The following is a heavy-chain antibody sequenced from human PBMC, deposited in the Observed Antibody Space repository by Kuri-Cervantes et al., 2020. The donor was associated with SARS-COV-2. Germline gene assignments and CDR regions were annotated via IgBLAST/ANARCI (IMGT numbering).Heavy chain of an antibody. J-gene: IGHJ4*02. D-gene: IGHD2-21*01. CDR2: ISAYNGNT. CDR3: YCAPKEGFDS. Sequence: ASVKVSCKASGYTFTGYYMHWVRQAPGQGLEWMGWISAYNGNTNYAQKLQGRVTMTTDTSTSTAYMELSSLTSEDTAIYYSYCAPKEGFDSWGQGTLVTVSS. CDR1: GYTFTGYY. V-gene: IGHV1-18*04.